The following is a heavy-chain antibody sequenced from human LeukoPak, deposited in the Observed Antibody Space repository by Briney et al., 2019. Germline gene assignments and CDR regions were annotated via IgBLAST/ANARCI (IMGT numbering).Heavy chain of an antibody. CDR3: AKDLRGYYYDSSGYYYFDY. V-gene: IGHV3-30*02. CDR2: TRYDGSNK. Sequence: GGSLRLSCAASGFTFSIYGMHWVRQAPGKGLEWVAFTRYDGSNKYYADSVKGRFTISRDNSKNTLYLQMNSLRAEDTAVYYCAKDLRGYYYDSSGYYYFDYWGQGTLVTVSS. CDR1: GFTFSIYG. D-gene: IGHD3-22*01. J-gene: IGHJ4*02.